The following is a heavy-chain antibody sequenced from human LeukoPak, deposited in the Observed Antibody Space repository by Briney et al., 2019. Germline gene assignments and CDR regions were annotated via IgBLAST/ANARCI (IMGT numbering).Heavy chain of an antibody. CDR3: ARGKDYYDTSGYPTFHY. D-gene: IGHD3-22*01. CDR1: GGSISTYY. Sequence: SQTLSLTCTVSGGSISTYYWSWIRQPPGKGLEWIGYIYYSGSTNHNPSLKSRVTISVDTSKNQLSLKLTSVLAADTAVYYCARGKDYYDTSGYPTFHYWGQGTLVTVSS. J-gene: IGHJ4*02. CDR2: IYYSGST. V-gene: IGHV4-59*01.